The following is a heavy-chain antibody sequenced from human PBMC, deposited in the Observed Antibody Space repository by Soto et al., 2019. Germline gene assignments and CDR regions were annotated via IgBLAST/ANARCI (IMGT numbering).Heavy chain of an antibody. J-gene: IGHJ5*02. D-gene: IGHD3-22*01. CDR1: GFTFSNNA. CDR2: ITAHGDST. Sequence: PGGSLRLSCAASGFTFSNNAMSWVRQAPGKGLEWVSTITAHGDSTFYADSVKGRFTISRDNSKNTLYLQMNSLGAEDTALYYCAKHSISGWFDPWGQGTLVTVSS. CDR3: AKHSISGWFDP. V-gene: IGHV3-23*01.